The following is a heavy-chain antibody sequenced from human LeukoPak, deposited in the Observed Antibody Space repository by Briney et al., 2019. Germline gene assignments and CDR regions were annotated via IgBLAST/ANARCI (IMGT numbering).Heavy chain of an antibody. D-gene: IGHD3-22*01. CDR3: ARSSLDSSGYYLYWYFDL. J-gene: IGHJ2*01. Sequence: PSETLSLTCTVSGGSISSYYWSWIRQPAGKGLEWIGRIYTSGSTNYNPPLKSRVTMSVDTSKNQFPLKLSSVTAADTAVYYCARSSLDSSGYYLYWYFDLWGRGTLVTVSS. CDR2: IYTSGST. V-gene: IGHV4-4*07. CDR1: GGSISSYY.